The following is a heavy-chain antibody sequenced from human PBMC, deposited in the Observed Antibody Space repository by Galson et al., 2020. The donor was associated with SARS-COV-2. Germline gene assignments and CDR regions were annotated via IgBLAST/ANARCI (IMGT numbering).Heavy chain of an antibody. D-gene: IGHD1-1*01. CDR1: GYFFLSYW. V-gene: IGHV5-51*01. CDR3: ARPLTSGDIFRYLDL. CDR2: IYPGDSDI. J-gene: IGHJ2*01. Sequence: KVSCKASGYFFLSYWIAWVRQVPGKGLEWMGIIYPGDSDIRYSPSFQGHVTISADKSISTAYLEWNSLKASDTAMYYCARPLTSGDIFRYLDLWGRGTLVTVTS.